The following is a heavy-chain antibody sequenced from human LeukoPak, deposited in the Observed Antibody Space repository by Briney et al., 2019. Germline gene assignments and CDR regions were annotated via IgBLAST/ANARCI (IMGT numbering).Heavy chain of an antibody. J-gene: IGHJ6*03. Sequence: ASVKVSCKASGYTFTSSDINWVRQATGQGLEWMGWMNPNSGNTGNAQKFQGRVTMTRNTSISTVYMELSSLRSDDTAVYYCARVGGWYHDPYYYMDVWGKGTTVTISS. V-gene: IGHV1-8*01. CDR3: ARVGGWYHDPYYYMDV. CDR2: MNPNSGNT. CDR1: GYTFTSSD. D-gene: IGHD6-19*01.